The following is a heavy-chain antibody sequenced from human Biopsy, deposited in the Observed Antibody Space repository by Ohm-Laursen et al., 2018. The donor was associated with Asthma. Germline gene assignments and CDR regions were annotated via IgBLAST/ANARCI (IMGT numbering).Heavy chain of an antibody. CDR3: ARAPYSDAIDS. V-gene: IGHV1-2*04. CDR1: GFPFTAYY. CDR2: ISLNTGDA. D-gene: IGHD1-26*01. J-gene: IGHJ4*02. Sequence: ASVKVSCKTSGFPFTAYYIHWVRQAPGQGLEWVGWISLNTGDANLAQKFRGWVTMTRNTSISTAYLVLSGLKSHDTAVYYCARAPYSDAIDSWGQGTLVAVSS.